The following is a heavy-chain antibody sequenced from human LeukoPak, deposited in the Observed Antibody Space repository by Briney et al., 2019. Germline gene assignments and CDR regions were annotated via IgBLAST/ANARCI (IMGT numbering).Heavy chain of an antibody. CDR3: AGYSSGWFGAFHI. Sequence: GGALRLSCAASGFTFSDYYMNWLRQAPGKGLEWISYISSSGGTIYYADSVKGRFTIPRDNAKNSLYLQMNSLRAEDTAVYYCAGYSSGWFGAFHIWGQGTMVTVSS. CDR2: ISSSGGTI. V-gene: IGHV3-11*04. CDR1: GFTFSDYY. J-gene: IGHJ3*02. D-gene: IGHD6-19*01.